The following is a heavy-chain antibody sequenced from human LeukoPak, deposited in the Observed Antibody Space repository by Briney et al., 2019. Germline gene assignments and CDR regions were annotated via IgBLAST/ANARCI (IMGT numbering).Heavy chain of an antibody. CDR2: INHSGST. D-gene: IGHD3-22*01. J-gene: IGHJ4*02. CDR1: GGSFSGYY. CDR3: ARVGGEDTYYYDSSGYYYGAYYFDY. Sequence: PSETLSLTCAVYGGSFSGYYWSWIRQPPGKGLEWIGEINHSGSTNYNPSLKSRVTISVDTSKNQFSLKLSSVTAADTAVYYCARVGGEDTYYYDSSGYYYGAYYFDYWGQGTLVTVSS. V-gene: IGHV4-34*01.